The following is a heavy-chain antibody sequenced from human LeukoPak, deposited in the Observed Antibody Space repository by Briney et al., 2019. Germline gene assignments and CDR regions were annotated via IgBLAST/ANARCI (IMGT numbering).Heavy chain of an antibody. D-gene: IGHD2-2*01. J-gene: IGHJ5*02. CDR1: GYTFTSYY. CDR3: ARGGIVVVPAATDFWWFDP. Sequence: GASVKVSCKASGYTFTSYYVHWVRQAPGQGLEWMGIINPSGGSTSYAQKFQGRVTMTRDMSTSTVYMELSSLRSEDTAVYYCARGGIVVVPAATDFWWFDPWGQGTLVTVSS. CDR2: INPSGGST. V-gene: IGHV1-46*01.